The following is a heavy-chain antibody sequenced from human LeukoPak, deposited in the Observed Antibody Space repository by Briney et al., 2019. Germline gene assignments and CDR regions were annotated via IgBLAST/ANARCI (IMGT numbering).Heavy chain of an antibody. V-gene: IGHV7-4-1*02. Sequence: ASVKVSCKASGYTFTSYAMNWVRQAPGQGLEWMGWINTNTGNPTYAQGFTGRFVFSLDTSVSTAYLQISSLKTEDTAVYYCALGDFWSGFDYWGQGTLVTVSS. J-gene: IGHJ4*02. D-gene: IGHD3-3*01. CDR1: GYTFTSYA. CDR3: ALGDFWSGFDY. CDR2: INTNTGNP.